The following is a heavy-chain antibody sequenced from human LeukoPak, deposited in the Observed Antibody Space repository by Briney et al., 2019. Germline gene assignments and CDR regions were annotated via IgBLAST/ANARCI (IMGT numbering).Heavy chain of an antibody. CDR1: GGSFSAYY. CDR3: ASLPLTPLDNWFDP. CDR2: INHSGST. Sequence: PSETLSLTXAVYGGSFSAYYWTSIRQSPGKGLEWIGEINHSGSTNYNPSLKSRVTISVDTSKNQFSLKLSSVTAADTAVYYCASLPLTPLDNWFDPWGQGTLVTVSS. D-gene: IGHD2-2*03. J-gene: IGHJ5*02. V-gene: IGHV4-34*01.